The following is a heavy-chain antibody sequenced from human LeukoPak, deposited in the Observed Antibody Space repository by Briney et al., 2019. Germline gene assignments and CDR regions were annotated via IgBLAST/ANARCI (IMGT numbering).Heavy chain of an antibody. CDR2: IYPGDSDT. J-gene: IGHJ1*01. CDR3: ARSSGWYDSVEYFQH. V-gene: IGHV5-51*01. Sequence: GEALKISCKGSGSSFTSYWIGWVRQMPGKGLAWMGIIYPGDSDTRYSPSFQGQVTISADKSISTAYLQWSSLKASDTAMYYCARSSGWYDSVEYFQHWGQGTLVTVSS. D-gene: IGHD6-19*01. CDR1: GSSFTSYW.